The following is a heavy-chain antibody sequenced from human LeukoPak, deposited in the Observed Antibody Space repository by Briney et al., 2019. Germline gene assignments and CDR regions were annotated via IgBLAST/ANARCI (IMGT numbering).Heavy chain of an antibody. V-gene: IGHV3-21*01. CDR1: GFTFSSHS. J-gene: IGHJ5*02. CDR3: ARGTMTYCSSTSCSFDP. D-gene: IGHD2-2*01. Sequence: GGSLRLSCAASGFTFSSHSMNWVRPAPGKGLEWVSSISSSSSYIYYADSVKGRFTISRDNAKNSLYLQMNSLRAEDTAVYYCARGTMTYCSSTSCSFDPWGQGTLVTVSS. CDR2: ISSSSSYI.